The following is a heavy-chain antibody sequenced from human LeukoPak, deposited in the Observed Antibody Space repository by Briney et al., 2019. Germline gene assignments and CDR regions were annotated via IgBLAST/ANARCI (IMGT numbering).Heavy chain of an antibody. V-gene: IGHV3-23*01. CDR2: VSNSGDTT. J-gene: IGHJ4*02. D-gene: IGHD3-16*01. Sequence: PGGSLRLTCVASGFTFSTYGMIWVRQAPGKGPEWVSLVSNSGDTTNYADSVKGRFTISRDNSKNTLYLQMDSLRAEDTAAYCCANIGSSTFGSTGFWGQGTLVTVSS. CDR3: ANIGSSTFGSTGF. CDR1: GFTFSTYG.